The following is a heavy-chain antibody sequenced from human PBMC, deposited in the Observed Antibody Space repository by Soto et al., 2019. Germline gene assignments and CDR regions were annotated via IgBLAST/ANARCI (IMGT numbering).Heavy chain of an antibody. CDR1: GGSISNYY. CDR2: IYYSGSA. Sequence: SETLSLTCTVSGGSISNYYWSWIRQPPGKGLEWIGYIYYSGSANYNPSLKSRVTISVDTSKNQFSLKLSSVTAADTAVYFCARDQANWFDPWGQGTLVTVSS. CDR3: ARDQANWFDP. V-gene: IGHV4-59*01. J-gene: IGHJ5*02.